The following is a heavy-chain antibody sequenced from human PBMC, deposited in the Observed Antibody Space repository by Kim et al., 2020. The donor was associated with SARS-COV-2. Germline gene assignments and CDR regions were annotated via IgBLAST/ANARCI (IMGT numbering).Heavy chain of an antibody. Sequence: YADSMKGRFTTSRGNARASLYLQMNSRRAEDTAVYYCARVLTSGWSYFDYWGQGTLVTVSS. J-gene: IGHJ4*02. V-gene: IGHV3-21*01. CDR3: ARVLTSGWSYFDY. D-gene: IGHD6-19*01.